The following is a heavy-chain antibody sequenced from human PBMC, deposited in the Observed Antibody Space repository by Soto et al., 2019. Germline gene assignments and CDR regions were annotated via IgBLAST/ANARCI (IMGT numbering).Heavy chain of an antibody. J-gene: IGHJ3*02. D-gene: IGHD4-17*01. Sequence: PGGALRVSCAASGFTFSNAWMSWVRQAPGKGLEWVGRIKSKTDGGTTDYAAPVKGRFTISRDDSKNTLYLQMNSLKTEDTAVYYCTTGGYGDYGDAFDIWGQGTMVTVSS. CDR1: GFTFSNAW. CDR3: TTGGYGDYGDAFDI. V-gene: IGHV3-15*01. CDR2: IKSKTDGGTT.